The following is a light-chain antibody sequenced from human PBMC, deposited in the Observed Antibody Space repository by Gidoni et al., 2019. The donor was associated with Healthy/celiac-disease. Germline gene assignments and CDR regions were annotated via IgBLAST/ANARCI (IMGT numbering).Light chain of an antibody. V-gene: IGKV1-5*03. CDR1: QSISSW. CDR2: KAS. Sequence: DIQMTQSPSTLSASVGDRVTITCRASQSISSWLAWYQQKPGKAPKLLIYKASSVERGVPSRFSGSGSGTEFTLTISSLQPDDFATYYCQQYDTYSRTFGHGTKVELK. J-gene: IGKJ1*01. CDR3: QQYDTYSRT.